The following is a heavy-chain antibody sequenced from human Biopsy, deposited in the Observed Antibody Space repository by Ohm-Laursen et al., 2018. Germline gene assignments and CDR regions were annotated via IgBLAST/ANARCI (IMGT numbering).Heavy chain of an antibody. CDR1: GYSFSTYD. CDR3: ARGYSRRVSIFEASIYWFDT. D-gene: IGHD6-6*01. Sequence: SSVKVSCKVSGYSFSTYDVNWVRQARRQGLEWMGWMIPSSGKTGYAQRFQGRVTLTMNTSISTAYMELSGLRSEDTAVYFCARGYSRRVSIFEASIYWFDTWGQGTLVTVSS. J-gene: IGHJ5*02. CDR2: MIPSSGKT. V-gene: IGHV1-8*01.